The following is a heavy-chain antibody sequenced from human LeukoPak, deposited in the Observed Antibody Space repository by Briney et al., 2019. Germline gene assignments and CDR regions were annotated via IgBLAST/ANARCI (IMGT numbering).Heavy chain of an antibody. Sequence: ASVEVSCKASGYTFTSYGISWVRQAPGQGLEWMGWINPNSGGTNYAQKFQGRVTMTRDTSITTAYMELTSLRSDDTAVYYCVRDLFYSVSGTYYNVGRVFNYWGQGTLVTVSS. CDR3: VRDLFYSVSGTYYNVGRVFNY. CDR2: INPNSGGT. J-gene: IGHJ4*02. V-gene: IGHV1-2*02. D-gene: IGHD3-10*01. CDR1: GYTFTSYG.